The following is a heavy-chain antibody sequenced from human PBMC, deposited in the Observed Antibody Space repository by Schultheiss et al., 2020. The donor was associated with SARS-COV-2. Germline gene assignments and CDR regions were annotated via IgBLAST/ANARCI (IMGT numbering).Heavy chain of an antibody. CDR1: GGSISSGSYY. Sequence: LRLSCTVSGGSISSGSYYWSWIRQPAGKGLEWIGRIYTSGSTNYNPSLKSRVTMSVDTSKNQFSLKLSSVTAADTAVYYCARDLTYYYGSGSYSSYYYYGMDVWGQGTTVTVSS. CDR2: IYTSGST. D-gene: IGHD3-10*01. V-gene: IGHV4-61*02. J-gene: IGHJ6*02. CDR3: ARDLTYYYGSGSYSSYYYYGMDV.